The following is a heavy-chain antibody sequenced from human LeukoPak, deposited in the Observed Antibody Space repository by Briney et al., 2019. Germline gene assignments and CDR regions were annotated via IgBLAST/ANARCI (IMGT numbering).Heavy chain of an antibody. V-gene: IGHV3-23*01. Sequence: GGSLRLSCAASGFTFSSYAMTWVRQAPGKRLEWVSAISGSGGSTYYADSVKGRFTISRDNAKNSLYLQMNSLRAEDTALYYCAKDTVYGDYWGQGTLVTVSS. J-gene: IGHJ4*02. CDR1: GFTFSSYA. CDR3: AKDTVYGDY. CDR2: ISGSGGST. D-gene: IGHD5/OR15-5a*01.